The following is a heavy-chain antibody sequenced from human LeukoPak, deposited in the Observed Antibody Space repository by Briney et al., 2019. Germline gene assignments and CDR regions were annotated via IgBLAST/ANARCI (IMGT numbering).Heavy chain of an antibody. Sequence: QSGGSLRLSCAASGFTFSSYAMHWVRQAPGNGLESVAVIPYDGSNKYYADSVKGRFTISRDNSKNTLYLQMNSLRAEDTAVYYCARDPSSGWYLKGWFDPWGQGTLVTVSS. CDR3: ARDPSSGWYLKGWFDP. D-gene: IGHD6-19*01. V-gene: IGHV3-30*04. CDR1: GFTFSSYA. CDR2: IPYDGSNK. J-gene: IGHJ5*02.